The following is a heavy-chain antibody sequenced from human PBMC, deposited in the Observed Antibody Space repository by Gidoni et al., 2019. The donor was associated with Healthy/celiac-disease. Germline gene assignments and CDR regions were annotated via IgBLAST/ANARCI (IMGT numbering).Heavy chain of an antibody. CDR1: GFSLSNARMG. CDR2: IFSNDEK. J-gene: IGHJ1*01. Sequence: QVTLKESGPVLVKPTETLTLTCTVPGFSLSNARMGVSWIRQPPGKALEWLAHIFSNDEKSYSTSLKSRLTISKDTSKSQVVLTMTNMDPVDTATYYCARLNRYYDYVWGSYRYSGYFQHWGQGTLVTVSS. CDR3: ARLNRYYDYVWGSYRYSGYFQH. V-gene: IGHV2-26*01. D-gene: IGHD3-16*02.